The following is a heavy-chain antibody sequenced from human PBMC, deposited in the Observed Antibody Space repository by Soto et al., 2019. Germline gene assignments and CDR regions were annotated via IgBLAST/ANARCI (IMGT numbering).Heavy chain of an antibody. CDR3: ARGGATRPDY. J-gene: IGHJ4*02. V-gene: IGHV3-48*01. D-gene: IGHD6-6*01. CDR2: ISSSRSSI. CDR1: GFTFSDYG. Sequence: EVQLVESGGGLVQPGGSLRLSCAASGFTFSDYGMDWVRQAPGKGLEWVSYISSSRSSISYADSVKGRFTISRDNAKNSLYLQMNSRRAEDTAVYYCARGGATRPDYWGQGTLVTVSS.